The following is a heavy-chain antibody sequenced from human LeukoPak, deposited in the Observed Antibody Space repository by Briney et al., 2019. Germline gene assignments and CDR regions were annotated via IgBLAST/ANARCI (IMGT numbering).Heavy chain of an antibody. CDR2: INHSGST. V-gene: IGHV4-34*01. CDR1: GGSFSGYY. Sequence: PSETLSLTCAVYGGSFSGYYWSWIRQPPGKGLEWIGEINHSGSTNYNPSLKSRVPISVDTSKNQFSLKLSSVTAADTAVYYCARASSGWKGDYFDCWGQGTLVTVSS. J-gene: IGHJ4*02. D-gene: IGHD6-19*01. CDR3: ARASSGWKGDYFDC.